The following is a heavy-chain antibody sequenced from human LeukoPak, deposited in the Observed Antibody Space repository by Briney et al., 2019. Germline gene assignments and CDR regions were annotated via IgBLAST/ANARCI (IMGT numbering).Heavy chain of an antibody. CDR1: GYTLTELS. CDR2: FYPEVGET. V-gene: IGHV1-24*01. CDR3: ATVIGGGVYNSTRWGSYYFDY. J-gene: IGHJ4*02. Sequence: ASVKVSCKVSGYTLTELSMHWVRQAPGKGLECVGGFYPEVGETIYAQKLQGRVTMTEDTSTDTAYMALSSLRSEDTAVYFCATVIGGGVYNSTRWGSYYFDYWRQGTLVTVPS. D-gene: IGHD2/OR15-2a*01.